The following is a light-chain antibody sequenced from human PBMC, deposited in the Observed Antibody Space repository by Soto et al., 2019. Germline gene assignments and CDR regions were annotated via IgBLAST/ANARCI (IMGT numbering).Light chain of an antibody. CDR3: QQYGSSPLT. CDR2: GAS. V-gene: IGKV3-20*01. Sequence: EIGLTQSPGTLSLSPGERATLSCRASQSVSNNYLAWYQQKPGQAPRLLIYGASSRATGIPDRFSGSGSGTDFTLTISRLEPEDFAVYYCQQYGSSPLTFGQGTKVDIK. J-gene: IGKJ1*01. CDR1: QSVSNNY.